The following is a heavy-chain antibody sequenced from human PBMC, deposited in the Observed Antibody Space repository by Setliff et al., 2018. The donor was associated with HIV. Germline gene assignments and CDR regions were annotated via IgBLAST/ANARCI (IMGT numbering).Heavy chain of an antibody. CDR2: IYWNDEK. CDR1: GFSLSNVRMG. J-gene: IGHJ4*02. Sequence: SGPTLVNPTETLTLTCIVSGFSLSNVRMGVSWIRQPPGKALEWLALIYWNDEKRYSPSLKTRLTVTKDTSKNQVVLTMTNVDVMDTAKYYCAHEPFCSGGACPLDYWGQGTLVTVSS. D-gene: IGHD2-15*01. CDR3: AHEPFCSGGACPLDY. V-gene: IGHV2-5*01.